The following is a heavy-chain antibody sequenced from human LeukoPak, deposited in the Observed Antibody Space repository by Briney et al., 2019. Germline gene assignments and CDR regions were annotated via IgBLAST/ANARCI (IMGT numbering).Heavy chain of an antibody. J-gene: IGHJ4*02. CDR2: IYSGGST. Sequence: GGSLRLSCAASGFTVSSNYMSWVRQAPGKGLEWASVIYSGGSTYYADSVKGRFTISRDNSKNTLYLQMNSLRAEDTAVYYCARDHSGSSYFDYWGQGTLVTVSS. V-gene: IGHV3-66*02. D-gene: IGHD1-26*01. CDR1: GFTVSSNY. CDR3: ARDHSGSSYFDY.